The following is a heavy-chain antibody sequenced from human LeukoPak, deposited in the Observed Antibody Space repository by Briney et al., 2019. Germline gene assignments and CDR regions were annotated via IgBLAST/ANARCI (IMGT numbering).Heavy chain of an antibody. CDR1: GGSISSSSYY. J-gene: IGHJ4*02. V-gene: IGHV4-39*01. D-gene: IGHD5-24*01. Sequence: PSETLSLTCTVSGGSISSSSYYWGWIRQLPGKGLEWIGSIYYSGSTYYNPSLKSRVTISVDTSKNQFSLKLSSVTAADTAVYYCARAEGWLQPFDYWGQGTLVTVSS. CDR3: ARAEGWLQPFDY. CDR2: IYYSGST.